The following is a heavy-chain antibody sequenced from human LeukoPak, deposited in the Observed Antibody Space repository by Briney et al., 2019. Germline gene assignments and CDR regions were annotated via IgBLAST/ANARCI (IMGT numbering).Heavy chain of an antibody. D-gene: IGHD3-3*01. J-gene: IGHJ6*03. CDR3: ARHVKYYDFWSAPGYYMDV. V-gene: IGHV4-39*01. CDR1: GGSISSSSYY. CDR2: IYYSGST. Sequence: PSETLFLTCTVSGGSISSSSYYWGWIRQPPGKGLEWIGSIYYSGSTYYNPSLKSRVTISVDTSKNQFSLKLSSVTAADTAVYYCARHVKYYDFWSAPGYYMDVWGKGTTVTVSS.